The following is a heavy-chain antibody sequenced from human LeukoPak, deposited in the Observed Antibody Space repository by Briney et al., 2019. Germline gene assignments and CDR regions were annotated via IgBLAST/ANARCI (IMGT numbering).Heavy chain of an antibody. CDR3: ARRLHYFDY. Sequence: SETLSLTCTVSGGSISSTYDHWDWIRQPPGKGLEWMGSIRYSGTTYYNPSLKGRVTIFVDTSNNQFSLRLRSVTAADTAVYYCARRLHYFDYWGQGSLVTVSS. CDR2: IRYSGTT. J-gene: IGHJ4*02. D-gene: IGHD2-21*02. CDR1: GGSISSTYDH. V-gene: IGHV4-39*01.